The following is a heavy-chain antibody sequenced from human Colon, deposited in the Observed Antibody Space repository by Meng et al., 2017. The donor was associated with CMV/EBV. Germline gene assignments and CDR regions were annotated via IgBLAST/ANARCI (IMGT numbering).Heavy chain of an antibody. D-gene: IGHD3-3*01. CDR1: GGTLRNYG. CDR2: ILPIFITT. V-gene: IGHV1-69*05. J-gene: IGHJ6*02. CDR3: ARAQGEWLFSYYYYYGMDV. Sequence: SVKVSCKASGGTLRNYGISWVRQAPGQGLEWIGGILPIFITTKYGQKFQGRITITTDESASTAYMELKSLRSDDTAVYYCARAQGEWLFSYYYYYGMDVWGQGTTVTVSS.